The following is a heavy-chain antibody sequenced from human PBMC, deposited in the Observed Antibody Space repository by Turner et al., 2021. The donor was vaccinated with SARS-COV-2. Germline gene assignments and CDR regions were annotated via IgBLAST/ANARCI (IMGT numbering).Heavy chain of an antibody. CDR1: RFTVSSNY. V-gene: IGHV3-53*02. D-gene: IGHD2-15*01. CDR3: ARDLAYYGMDV. Sequence: EPQLVETGAGLIQPGCFRRFSCAASRFTVSSNYMCWVRQAPVKGLGCVSVIYSGGSTFYADSVKGRFTISRDNSKNTLYLHMNSLRAEDTAVDYCARDLAYYGMDVWGQGTTVTVSS. CDR2: IYSGGST. J-gene: IGHJ6*02.